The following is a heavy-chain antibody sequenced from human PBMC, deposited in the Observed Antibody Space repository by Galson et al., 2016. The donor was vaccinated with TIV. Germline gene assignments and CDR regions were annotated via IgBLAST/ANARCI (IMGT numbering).Heavy chain of an antibody. Sequence: SLRLSCAASGFTFSKYAMIWVRQAPGKGLEWVSAVHAGGGGASYSDSVKGRFTISRDNSRNTLFLQMSSLTAEDTAVYFCARDPNGDWIGAFDFWGRGIMVTVSS. V-gene: IGHV3-23*01. CDR2: VHAGGGGA. CDR1: GFTFSKYA. D-gene: IGHD4-17*01. J-gene: IGHJ3*01. CDR3: ARDPNGDWIGAFDF.